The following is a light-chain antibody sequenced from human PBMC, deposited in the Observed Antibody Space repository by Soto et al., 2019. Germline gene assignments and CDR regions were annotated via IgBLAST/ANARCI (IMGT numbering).Light chain of an antibody. Sequence: QSALTQPASVSGSPGQAITISCTGTSSDVGSYNLVSWYQQYPGKAPKLMIYEGSKRPSGVSNRFSGSKSSNTASLTISGLQAEDESDYYCCSYAGSYVFGTGTKLTVL. CDR3: CSYAGSYV. CDR2: EGS. V-gene: IGLV2-23*01. J-gene: IGLJ1*01. CDR1: SSDVGSYNL.